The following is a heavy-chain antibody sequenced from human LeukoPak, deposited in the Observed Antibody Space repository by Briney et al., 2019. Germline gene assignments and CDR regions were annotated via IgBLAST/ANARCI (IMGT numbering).Heavy chain of an antibody. J-gene: IGHJ4*02. D-gene: IGHD3-9*01. CDR3: AKDTYLYYDILTGYYGY. CDR2: ISGSGGST. V-gene: IGHV3-23*01. Sequence: GGSLRLSCAASGFTFSSYAMSWVRQAPGKGLEWVSAISGSGGSTYYADSVKGRFTISRDNSKNTLYLQMNSLRAEDTAVYYCAKDTYLYYDILTGYYGYWGQGTLVTVSS. CDR1: GFTFSSYA.